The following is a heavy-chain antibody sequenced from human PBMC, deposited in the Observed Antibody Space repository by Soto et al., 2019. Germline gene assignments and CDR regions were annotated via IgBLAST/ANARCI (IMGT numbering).Heavy chain of an antibody. Sequence: QVQLVESGGDLVKPGGSLTLSCAASGFTFSDYYMTWVRQAPGKGLEWVSYISGSGSATFYADSVKGRFTISRDNAKNSLYLQMSSLRTEDTAMYYCARWSAAMDYWGQGILVTVSS. CDR2: ISGSGSAT. J-gene: IGHJ4*02. V-gene: IGHV3-11*01. CDR1: GFTFSDYY. CDR3: ARWSAAMDY. D-gene: IGHD2-2*01.